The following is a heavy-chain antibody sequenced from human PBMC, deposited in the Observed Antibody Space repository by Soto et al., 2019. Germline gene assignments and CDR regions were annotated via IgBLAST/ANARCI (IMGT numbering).Heavy chain of an antibody. CDR3: TGITWFRGMDV. D-gene: IGHD3-10*01. CDR2: TYYKSKWNN. J-gene: IGHJ6*02. Sequence: PSQTLSLTCVISRDSVSSNSAGLNWIRQSPSRGLEWLGRTYYKSKWNNDYALSVKSRITINPDTSKNQFSLHLYSVTPEDTAVYYCTGITWFRGMDVWGQGTPVTVSS. CDR1: RDSVSSNSAG. V-gene: IGHV6-1*01.